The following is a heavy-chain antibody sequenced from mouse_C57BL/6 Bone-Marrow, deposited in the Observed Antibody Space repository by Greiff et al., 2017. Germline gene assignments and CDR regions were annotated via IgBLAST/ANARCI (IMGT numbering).Heavy chain of an antibody. V-gene: IGHV5-17*01. CDR2: ISSGSSTI. CDR1: GFTFSDYG. J-gene: IGHJ4*01. CDR3: GGRKDYKAMDY. Sequence: DVHLVESGGGLVKPGGSLKLSCAASGFTFSDYGMSWVRQAPEKGLEWVAYISSGSSTIYYADTVKGRFTISRDNAKNTLFLQMTSMRSEDTTMYYDGGRKDYKAMDYWGQGTSVTVSS.